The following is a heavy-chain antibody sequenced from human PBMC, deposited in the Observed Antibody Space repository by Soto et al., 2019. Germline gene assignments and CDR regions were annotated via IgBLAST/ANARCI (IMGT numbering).Heavy chain of an antibody. D-gene: IGHD4-17*01. Sequence: QVQLVDSGGGVVQPGRSLRLSCAASGFTFSSYAMHWVRQAPGKGLEWLAVISYDGSNKYYADSVKGRFTISRDNSQSTLYQQMNSLRAEDTAVYYCARDNDNGDQKRAGSWFDPWGQGTLVTVSS. V-gene: IGHV3-30-3*01. CDR2: ISYDGSNK. CDR1: GFTFSSYA. J-gene: IGHJ5*02. CDR3: ARDNDNGDQKRAGSWFDP.